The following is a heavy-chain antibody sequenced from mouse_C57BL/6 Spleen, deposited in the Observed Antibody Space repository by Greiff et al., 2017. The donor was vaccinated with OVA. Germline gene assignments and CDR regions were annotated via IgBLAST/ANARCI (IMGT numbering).Heavy chain of an antibody. CDR1: GFTFSSYA. CDR3: TRGDPYYGNYEGAMGY. V-gene: IGHV5-9-1*02. J-gene: IGHJ4*01. D-gene: IGHD2-10*01. Sequence: EVKLVESGEGLVKPGGSLKLSCAASGFTFSSYAMSWVRQTPEKRLEWVAYISSGGDYIYYADTVKGRFTISRDNARNTLYLQMSSLKSEDTAMYYCTRGDPYYGNYEGAMGYWGQGTSVTDSS. CDR2: ISSGGDYI.